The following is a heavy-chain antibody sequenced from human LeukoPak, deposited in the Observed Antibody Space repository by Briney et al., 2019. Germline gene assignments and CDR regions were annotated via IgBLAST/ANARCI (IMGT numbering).Heavy chain of an antibody. D-gene: IGHD4-17*01. CDR1: GGSFSGYY. CDR3: AREDYGPIQH. J-gene: IGHJ3*01. V-gene: IGHV4-34*01. Sequence: PSETLSLTCAVYGGSFSGYYWSWIRQPPGKGLEWIGEINHSGSTNYNPSLKSRVTISVDTSKNQFSLKLSSVTAADTAVYYCAREDYGPIQHWGQGTMVTVSS. CDR2: INHSGST.